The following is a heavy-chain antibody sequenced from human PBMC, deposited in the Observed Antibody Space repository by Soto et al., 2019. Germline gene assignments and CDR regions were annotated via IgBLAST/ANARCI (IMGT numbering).Heavy chain of an antibody. CDR2: INPNSGGT. V-gene: IGHV1-2*04. D-gene: IGHD3-16*02. CDR3: ARGETYYDYIWGSYRYDY. CDR1: GYTFTGYY. J-gene: IGHJ4*02. Sequence: QVQLVQSGAEVKKPGASVKVSCKASGYTFTGYYMHWVRQAPGQGLEWMGWINPNSGGTNYAQKFQGWVTMTRDTSISTAYMELSRLRSDDTAVYYCARGETYYDYIWGSYRYDYWGQGTLVTVSS.